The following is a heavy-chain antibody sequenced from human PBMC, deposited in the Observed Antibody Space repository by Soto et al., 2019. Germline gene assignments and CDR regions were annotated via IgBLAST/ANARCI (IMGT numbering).Heavy chain of an antibody. CDR3: ARYSYGYFDY. J-gene: IGHJ4*02. V-gene: IGHV4-59*08. D-gene: IGHD5-18*01. CDR2: IYYSGST. CDR1: GGSISSYY. Sequence: SETLSLTCTVSGGSISSYYWSWIRQPPGKGLEWIGYIYYSGSTNYNPSLKSRVTISVDTSKNQFSLKLSSVTAADTAVYYCARYSYGYFDYWGQGTLVTVSS.